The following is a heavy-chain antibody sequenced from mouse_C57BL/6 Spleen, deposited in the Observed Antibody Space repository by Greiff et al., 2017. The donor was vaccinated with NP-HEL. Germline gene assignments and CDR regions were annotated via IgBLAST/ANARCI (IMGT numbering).Heavy chain of an antibody. CDR1: GFTFTDYY. CDR3: ARVPTGTDYCDY. V-gene: IGHV7-3*01. D-gene: IGHD4-1*02. CDR2: IRNKANGYNT. Sequence: DVKLVESGGGLVQPGGSLSLSCAASGFTFTDYYMSWVRQPPGKALEWLGFIRNKANGYNTEYSASVKGRFTISRDNSQSILYLQMNARRSEDSATYYCARVPTGTDYCDYWGQGTTLTVSS. J-gene: IGHJ2*01.